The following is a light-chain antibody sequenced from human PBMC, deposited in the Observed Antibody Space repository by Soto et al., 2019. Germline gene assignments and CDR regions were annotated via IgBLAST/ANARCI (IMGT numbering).Light chain of an antibody. V-gene: IGKV3-15*01. CDR3: QHYNNWPSWT. Sequence: DIVMTQSPATLSVSPGERATLSCRASQSVSSNLAWYQQKPGQAPRLLIYGASTRATGIPSRFSGSGSGTEFTLTISSLQSEDFAVYYCQHYNNWPSWTFGQGTKVEIK. CDR1: QSVSSN. CDR2: GAS. J-gene: IGKJ1*01.